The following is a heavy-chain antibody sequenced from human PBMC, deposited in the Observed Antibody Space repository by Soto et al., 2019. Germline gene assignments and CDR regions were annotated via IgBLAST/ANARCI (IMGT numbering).Heavy chain of an antibody. CDR1: GYTFTGYY. D-gene: IGHD3-22*01. CDR3: AREGRRLYYYDSSGYYNL. V-gene: IGHV1-2*02. CDR2: INPNSGGT. J-gene: IGHJ5*02. Sequence: ASVKVSCKASGYTFTGYYMHGVRQAPGQGLEWMGWINPNSGGTNYAQKFQGRVTMTRDTSISTAYMELSRLRSDDTAVYYCAREGRRLYYYDSSGYYNLWGQGTLVTVSS.